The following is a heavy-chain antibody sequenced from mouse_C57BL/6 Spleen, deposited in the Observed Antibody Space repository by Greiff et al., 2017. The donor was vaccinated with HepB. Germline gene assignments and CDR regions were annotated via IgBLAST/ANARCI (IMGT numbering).Heavy chain of an antibody. CDR1: GYTFTDYY. CDR2: INPNNGGT. Sequence: EVQLQQSGPELVKPGASVKISCKASGYTFTDYYMNWVKQSHGKSLEWIGDINPNNGGTSYNQKFKGKATLTVDKSSSTAYMELRSLTSEDSAVYYCARWGLRRVFDYWGQGTTLTVSS. CDR3: ARWGLRRVFDY. V-gene: IGHV1-26*01. D-gene: IGHD2-2*01. J-gene: IGHJ2*01.